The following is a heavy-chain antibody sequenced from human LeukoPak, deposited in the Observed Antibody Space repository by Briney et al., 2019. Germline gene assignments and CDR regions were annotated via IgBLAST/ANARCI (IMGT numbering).Heavy chain of an antibody. CDR2: IDHRGVS. V-gene: IGHV4-34*01. CDR3: ASRSLTLAAARCFDD. D-gene: IGHD2-15*01. CDR1: GESFSAYF. Sequence: SETLSLTCAVSGESFSAYFWSWIRQVPGKGLEWIGEIDHRGVSTYNPSLKSRATMLVDTSNNHFSLSLTSVTAAHTATYYCASRSLTLAAARCFDDWGQGTVVTVSS. J-gene: IGHJ4*03.